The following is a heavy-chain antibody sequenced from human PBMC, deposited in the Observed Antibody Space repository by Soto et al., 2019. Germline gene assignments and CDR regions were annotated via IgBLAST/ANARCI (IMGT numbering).Heavy chain of an antibody. J-gene: IGHJ4*02. CDR1: GGTFSSYA. CDR2: IIPIFGTA. V-gene: IGHV1-69*05. CDR3: ARDSAFEAVAGKDY. D-gene: IGHD6-19*01. Sequence: SVKVSCKASGGTFSSYAISWVRQAPGQGLEWMGGIIPIFGTANYAQKLQGRVTMTTDTSTSTAYMELRSLRSDDTAVYYCARDSAFEAVAGKDYWGQGTLVTVSS.